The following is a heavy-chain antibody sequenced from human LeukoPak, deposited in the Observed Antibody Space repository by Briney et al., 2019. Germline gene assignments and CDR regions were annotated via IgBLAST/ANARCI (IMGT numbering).Heavy chain of an antibody. CDR3: TREAATRYYYYGMDV. V-gene: IGHV4-59*12. CDR1: GGSISSYY. D-gene: IGHD6-25*01. Sequence: PSETLSLTCTVSGGSISSYYWSWIRQPPGKGLEWIGYIYYSGSTYYNPSLKSRVTISVDTSKNQFSLKLSSVTAADTAVYYCTREAATRYYYYGMDVWGQGTTVTVSS. J-gene: IGHJ6*02. CDR2: IYYSGST.